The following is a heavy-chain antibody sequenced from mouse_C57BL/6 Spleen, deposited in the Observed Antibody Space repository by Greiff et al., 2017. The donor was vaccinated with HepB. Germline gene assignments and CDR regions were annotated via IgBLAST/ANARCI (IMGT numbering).Heavy chain of an antibody. D-gene: IGHD4-1*01. V-gene: IGHV1-7*01. CDR1: GYTFTSYW. J-gene: IGHJ1*03. CDR3: ARDWDKRYFDV. CDR2: INPSSGYT. Sequence: QVHVKQSGAELAKPGASVKLSCKASGYTFTSYWMHWVKQRPGQGLEWIGYINPSSGYTKYNQKFKDKATLTADKSSSTAYMQLSSLTYEDSAVYYCARDWDKRYFDVWGTGTTVTVSS.